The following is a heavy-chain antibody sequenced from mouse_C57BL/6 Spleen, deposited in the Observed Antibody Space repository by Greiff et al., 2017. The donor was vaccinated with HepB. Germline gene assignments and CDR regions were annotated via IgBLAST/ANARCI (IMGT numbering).Heavy chain of an antibody. J-gene: IGHJ4*01. CDR2: ISSGSSTI. CDR1: GFTFSDYG. V-gene: IGHV5-17*01. CDR3: ARKTTVGAMDY. Sequence: DVKLQESGGGLVKPGGSLKLSCAASGFTFSDYGMHWVRQAPEKGLEWVAYISSGSSTIYYADTVKGRFTISRDNAKNTLFLQMTSLRSEDTAMYYCARKTTVGAMDYWGQGTSVTVSS. D-gene: IGHD1-1*01.